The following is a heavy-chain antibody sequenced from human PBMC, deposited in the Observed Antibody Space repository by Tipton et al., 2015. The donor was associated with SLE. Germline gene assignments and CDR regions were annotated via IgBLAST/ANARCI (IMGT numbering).Heavy chain of an antibody. Sequence: LRLSCTVSGGSISSGGYYWSWIRQHPGKGLEWIGYIYYSGSTYYNPSLKSRVTISVDTSKNQFSLKLSSVTAADTAVYYCARGRDYYGSGSYSYYFDYWGQGTLVTVSS. D-gene: IGHD3-10*01. CDR2: IYYSGST. CDR1: GGSISSGGYY. V-gene: IGHV4-31*03. CDR3: ARGRDYYGSGSYSYYFDY. J-gene: IGHJ4*02.